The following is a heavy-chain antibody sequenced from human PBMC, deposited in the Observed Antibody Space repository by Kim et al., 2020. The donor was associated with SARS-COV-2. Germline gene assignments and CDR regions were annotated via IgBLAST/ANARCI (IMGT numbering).Heavy chain of an antibody. Sequence: GGSLRLSCAASGFTFSNAWMSWVRQAPGKGLEWVGRIKSKTDGGTTDYAAPVKGRFTISRDDSKNTLYLQMNSLKTEDTAVYYCTTEMIYDPVRGPRQHWGQGTLVTVSS. D-gene: IGHD3-22*01. CDR1: GFTFSNAW. V-gene: IGHV3-15*01. J-gene: IGHJ1*01. CDR2: IKSKTDGGTT. CDR3: TTEMIYDPVRGPRQH.